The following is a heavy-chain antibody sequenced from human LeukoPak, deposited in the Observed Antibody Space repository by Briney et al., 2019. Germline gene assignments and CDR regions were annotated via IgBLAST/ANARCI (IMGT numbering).Heavy chain of an antibody. J-gene: IGHJ4*02. CDR1: GESFSGYY. D-gene: IGHD2-21*02. CDR2: INHSGST. Sequence: SETLSLTCAVYGESFSGYYWSWIRQPPGKGLEWIGEINHSGSTNYNPSLKSRVTISVDTSKNQFSLKLSSVTAADTAVYYCARGSVIVVVTANMGAYYFDYWGQGTLVTVSS. CDR3: ARGSVIVVVTANMGAYYFDY. V-gene: IGHV4-34*01.